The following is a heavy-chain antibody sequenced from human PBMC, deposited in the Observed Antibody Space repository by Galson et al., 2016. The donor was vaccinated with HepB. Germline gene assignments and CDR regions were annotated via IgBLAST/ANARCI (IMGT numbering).Heavy chain of an antibody. V-gene: IGHV3-7*03. CDR1: GFNFSIYW. Sequence: SLRLSCAASGFNFSIYWMTWVRQAPGKGLEWVANIKQDGSAKYFAGSVKGRFTASRDNAKNSLYLHMNSLRAEDSAVYYCVRARGFDYWGLGALVTVSS. CDR3: VRARGFDY. J-gene: IGHJ4*02. CDR2: IKQDGSAK.